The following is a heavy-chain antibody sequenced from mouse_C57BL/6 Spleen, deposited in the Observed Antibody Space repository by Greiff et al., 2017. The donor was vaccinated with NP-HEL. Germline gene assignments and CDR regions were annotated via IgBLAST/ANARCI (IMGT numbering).Heavy chain of an antibody. CDR1: GYTFTNYW. CDR2: IYPGGGYT. D-gene: IGHD1-1*01. J-gene: IGHJ3*01. V-gene: IGHV1-63*01. CDR3: ASYGSSSAWFAY. Sequence: VQLQQSGAELVRPGTSVKMSCKASGYTFTNYWIGWAKQRPGHGLEWIGDIYPGGGYTNYNEKFKGKATLPADKSSSTAYMQFSSRTSEDSAIYYCASYGSSSAWFAYWGQGTLVTVSA.